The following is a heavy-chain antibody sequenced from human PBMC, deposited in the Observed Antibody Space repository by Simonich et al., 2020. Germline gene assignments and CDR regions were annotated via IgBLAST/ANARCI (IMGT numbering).Heavy chain of an antibody. CDR1: GFTFSSYS. Sequence: GGGLVKPGGSLRLSCAASGFTFSSYSMNWVCQAPGKGLEWVSSISSSSSYIYYADSVKGRFTISRDNAKNSLYLQMNSPRAEDTAVYYCARDTSYYGSGSYYFDYWGQGTLVTVSS. D-gene: IGHD3-10*01. CDR3: ARDTSYYGSGSYYFDY. V-gene: IGHV3-21*03. CDR2: ISSSSSYI. J-gene: IGHJ4*02.